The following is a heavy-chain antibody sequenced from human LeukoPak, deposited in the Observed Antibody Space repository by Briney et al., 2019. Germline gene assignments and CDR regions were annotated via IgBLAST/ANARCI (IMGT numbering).Heavy chain of an antibody. V-gene: IGHV3-23*01. J-gene: IGHJ4*02. CDR3: AKDRTQQIAKFDY. CDR2: ISGSGGST. D-gene: IGHD6-13*01. CDR1: GFTFSGYG. Sequence: GGSLRLSCAASGFTFSGYGMSWVRQAPGKGLEWVTAISGSGGSTYYADSVKGRFTISRDNSKNTLFLQMNSLRAEDTAVYYCAKDRTQQIAKFDYWGQGTLVTVSS.